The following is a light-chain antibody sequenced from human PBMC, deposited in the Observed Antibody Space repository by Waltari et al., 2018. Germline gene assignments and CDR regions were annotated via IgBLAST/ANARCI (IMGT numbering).Light chain of an antibody. CDR3: QQYNSWPLT. Sequence: EIVMTQSPATLSVSPGERASLSFRASQRVRSNLAWYQQEPGQAPTLLIYDASTRATGVPARCSGSGCGTEFTITISSLPSEDFAVYYCQQYNSWPLTFGGGTKVEIK. V-gene: IGKV3-15*01. J-gene: IGKJ4*01. CDR2: DAS. CDR1: QRVRSN.